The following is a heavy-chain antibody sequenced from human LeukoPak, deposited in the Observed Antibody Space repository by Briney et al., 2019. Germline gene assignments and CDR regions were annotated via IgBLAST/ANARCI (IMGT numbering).Heavy chain of an antibody. CDR3: AKRGIAVADY. J-gene: IGHJ4*02. D-gene: IGHD6-19*01. Sequence: TGGSLRLSCAASGFTFSSYGMHWVRQAPGKGLEWVAFIQYDGSNKYYADSVKGRFTISRDNSKNTLYLQMNSLRAEDTAVYYCAKRGIAVADYWGQGTLVTVSS. V-gene: IGHV3-30*02. CDR1: GFTFSSYG. CDR2: IQYDGSNK.